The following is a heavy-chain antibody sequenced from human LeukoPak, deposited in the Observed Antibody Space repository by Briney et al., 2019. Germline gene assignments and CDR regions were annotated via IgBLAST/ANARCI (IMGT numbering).Heavy chain of an antibody. D-gene: IGHD1-7*01. CDR1: GYTFTGYY. J-gene: IGHJ5*02. CDR2: INPNSGGT. CDR3: ARDLRSITGTTNWFDP. Sequence: SVKVSCKASGYTFTGYYMHWVRQAPGQGLEWMGWINPNSGGTNYAQKFQGRVTMTRDTSISTAYMELSRLRSDDTAVYYCARDLRSITGTTNWFDPRGQGTLVTVSS. V-gene: IGHV1-2*02.